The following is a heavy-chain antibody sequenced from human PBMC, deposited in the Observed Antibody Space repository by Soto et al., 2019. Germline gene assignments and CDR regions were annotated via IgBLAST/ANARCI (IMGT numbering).Heavy chain of an antibody. CDR1: GGSISCYY. V-gene: IGHV4-59*01. D-gene: IGHD5-18*01. CDR2: IYYNGST. CDR3: ARGGFGQSYGFYFDY. Sequence: SETLSLTCTVSGGSISCYYWSWIRQPPGKGLEWIGYIYYNGSTNYNPSLKSRVTITVDTSKNQFSLKVSSVTAADTAVYYCARGGFGQSYGFYFDYWGLGTLVTVS. J-gene: IGHJ4*02.